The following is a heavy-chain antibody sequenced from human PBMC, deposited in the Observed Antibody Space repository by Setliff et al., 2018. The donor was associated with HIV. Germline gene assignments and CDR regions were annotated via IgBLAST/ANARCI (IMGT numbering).Heavy chain of an antibody. J-gene: IGHJ6*03. Sequence: ASVKVSCKTSGDSFRRHAISWVRQAPGQGLEWMGWISAHSGNTKYAQRFQDRLTLTRDTSSNTAYMELRSLRSDDTAVYYCASHNRATSDDLLTAYYNYFFYTDVWGQGTTVTVSS. CDR2: ISAHSGNT. CDR3: ASHNRATSDDLLTAYYNYFFYTDV. D-gene: IGHD3-9*01. CDR1: GDSFRRHA. V-gene: IGHV1-18*01.